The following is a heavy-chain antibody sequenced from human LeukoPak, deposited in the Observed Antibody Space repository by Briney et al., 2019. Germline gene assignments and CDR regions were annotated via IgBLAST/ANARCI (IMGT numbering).Heavy chain of an antibody. CDR1: GGSISSGSYY. J-gene: IGHJ6*03. CDR2: IYTSGGT. Sequence: PSETLSLTCTVSGGSISSGSYYWSWIRQPAGKGLEWIGRIYTSGGTNYNPSLKSRVTISVDTSKNQFSLKLSSVTAADTAVYYCARQYDSYFYYYLDLWGTGTTVTVSS. D-gene: IGHD2-2*01. V-gene: IGHV4-61*02. CDR3: ARQYDSYFYYYLDL.